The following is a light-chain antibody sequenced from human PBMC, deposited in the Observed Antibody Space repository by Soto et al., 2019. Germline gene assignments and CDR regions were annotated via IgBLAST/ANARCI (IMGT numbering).Light chain of an antibody. V-gene: IGKV2-40*01. CDR1: QRLLESDDGNTY. Sequence: DIVMTQTPLSLPVTPREPASISCRSSQRLLESDDGNTYLDWYRQKPGQSPHLLIYTRSYLASGVPARFSGSGSGTDFTLKISRVEAEDVGVYYCKQRLASPFSFGQGTKLEIK. CDR3: KQRLASPFS. J-gene: IGKJ2*01. CDR2: TRS.